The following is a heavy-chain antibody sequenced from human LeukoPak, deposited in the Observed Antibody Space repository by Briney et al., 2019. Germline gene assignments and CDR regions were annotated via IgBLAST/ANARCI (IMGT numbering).Heavy chain of an antibody. CDR1: GFTVSSNY. CDR3: ARGPSGWYDVGFDY. D-gene: IGHD6-19*01. CDR2: IYSGGST. J-gene: IGHJ4*02. Sequence: PGGSLRLSCAASGFTVSSNYMSWVRQAPGKGLEWVSVIYSGGSTYYADSVKGRFTISRDNSKNTLYLQMNSLRAEDTAVYYCARGPSGWYDVGFDYWGQGTLVTVSS. V-gene: IGHV3-66*01.